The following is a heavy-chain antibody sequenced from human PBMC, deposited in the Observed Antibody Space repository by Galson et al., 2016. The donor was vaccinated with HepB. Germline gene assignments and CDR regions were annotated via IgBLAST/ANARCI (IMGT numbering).Heavy chain of an antibody. CDR1: GFIFSVYN. CDR3: ARGAGQRVLRYYHGMEV. CDR2: ITSSSDTM. D-gene: IGHD4/OR15-4a*01. J-gene: IGHJ6*02. Sequence: SLRLSCAASGFIFSVYNMNWARQAPGKGLEWIAWITSSSDTMYYADAVKGRFTISRDNAKNSLYLEMNSLRDEDAAVYFCARGAGQRVLRYYHGMEVWGQGTTVTVSS. V-gene: IGHV3-48*02.